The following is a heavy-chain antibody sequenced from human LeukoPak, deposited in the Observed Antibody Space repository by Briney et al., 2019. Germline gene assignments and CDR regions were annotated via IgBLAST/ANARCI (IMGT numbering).Heavy chain of an antibody. CDR1: GGSISSGGYY. J-gene: IGHJ5*02. V-gene: IGHV4-30-2*01. Sequence: SQTLSLTCTVSGGSISSGGYYWSWIRQPRGKGLEWIGYIYHSGSTYYNPSLKSRVTISVDRSKNQFSLKLSSVTAADTAVYYCARVYYDSSGRNWFDPWGQGTLVTVSS. CDR3: ARVYYDSSGRNWFDP. CDR2: IYHSGST. D-gene: IGHD3-22*01.